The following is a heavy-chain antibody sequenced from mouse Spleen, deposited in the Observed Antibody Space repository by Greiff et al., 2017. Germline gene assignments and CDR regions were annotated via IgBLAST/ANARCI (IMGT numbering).Heavy chain of an antibody. D-gene: IGHD2-4*01. Sequence: EVHLVESGPGLVKPSQSLSLTCSVTGYSITSGYYWNWIRQFPGNKLEWMGYISYDGSNNYNPSLKNRISITRDTSKNQFFLKLNSVTTEDTATYYCARGTYDYDGFAYWGQGTLVTVSA. CDR2: ISYDGSN. CDR3: ARGTYDYDGFAY. CDR1: GYSITSGYY. J-gene: IGHJ3*01. V-gene: IGHV3-6*02.